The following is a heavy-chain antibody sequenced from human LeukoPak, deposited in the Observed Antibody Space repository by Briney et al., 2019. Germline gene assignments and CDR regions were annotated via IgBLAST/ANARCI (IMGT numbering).Heavy chain of an antibody. V-gene: IGHV3-48*03. CDR1: GFTFSSYE. Sequence: PGGSLRLSCADSGFTFSSYEMNWVRQAPGKGLEWVSYISSSGSTIYYADSVKGRFTISRDNAKNSLYLQMNSLRAEDTAVYYCARVGDDILTGWNDYWGQGTLVTVSS. CDR2: ISSSGSTI. J-gene: IGHJ4*02. CDR3: ARVGDDILTGWNDY. D-gene: IGHD3-9*01.